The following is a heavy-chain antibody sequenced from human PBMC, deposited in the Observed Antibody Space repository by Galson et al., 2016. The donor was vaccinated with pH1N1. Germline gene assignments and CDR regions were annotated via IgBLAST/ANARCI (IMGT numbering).Heavy chain of an antibody. CDR1: GFSFSSYW. CDR3: ARDLCGREDY. D-gene: IGHD1-26*01. V-gene: IGHV3-74*01. Sequence: CATSGFSFSSYWFHWVRQGPAKGLVWVARIDEDGETTNYADSVRGRFTIYRDNAKNTLYLEMNSLRAEDTAVYYCARDLCGREDYWGQGTLVTVSS. J-gene: IGHJ4*02. CDR2: IDEDGETT.